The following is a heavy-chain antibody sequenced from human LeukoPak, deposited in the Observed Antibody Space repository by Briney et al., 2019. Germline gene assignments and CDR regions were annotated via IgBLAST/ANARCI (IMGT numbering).Heavy chain of an antibody. CDR3: ARDIVVVRAEDLGDY. V-gene: IGHV1-46*01. CDR1: GYTFTSYY. Sequence: ASVKVSCKASGYTFTSYYMHWVRQAPGQGLEWMGIINPSGGSTSYAQKFQGRVTMTRDTSTSTVYMELSSLRSEDTAVYYCARDIVVVRAEDLGDYWGQGTLITVSS. D-gene: IGHD2-2*01. J-gene: IGHJ4*02. CDR2: INPSGGST.